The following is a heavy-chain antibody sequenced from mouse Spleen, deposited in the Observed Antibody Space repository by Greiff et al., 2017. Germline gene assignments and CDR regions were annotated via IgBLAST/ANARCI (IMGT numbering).Heavy chain of an antibody. V-gene: IGHV1-64*01. CDR1: GYTFTSYW. D-gene: IGHD1-1*01. CDR2: IHPNSGST. Sequence: VQLQQPGAELVKPGASVKLSCKASGYTFTSYWMHWVKQRPGQGLEWIGMIHPNSGSTNYNEKFKSKATLTVDKSSSTAYMQLSSLTSEDSAVYYCAREFDYDGSPFDYWGQGTTLTVSS. CDR3: AREFDYDGSPFDY. J-gene: IGHJ2*01.